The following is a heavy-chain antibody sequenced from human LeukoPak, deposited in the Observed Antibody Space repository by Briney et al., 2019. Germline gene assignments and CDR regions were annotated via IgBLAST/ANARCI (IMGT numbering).Heavy chain of an antibody. CDR2: LDPSNSYT. D-gene: IGHD3/OR15-3a*01. V-gene: IGHV5-10-1*01. CDR1: GYNFTSHW. Sequence: GESLKISCEGSGYNFTSHWISWVRQMPGKGLEWMGRLDPSNSYTNYSPSFQGHVTISSDKSMSTAFLQWSSLRASDTAMYYCARLRDWSLDYWGQGTLVTVSS. CDR3: ARLRDWSLDY. J-gene: IGHJ4*02.